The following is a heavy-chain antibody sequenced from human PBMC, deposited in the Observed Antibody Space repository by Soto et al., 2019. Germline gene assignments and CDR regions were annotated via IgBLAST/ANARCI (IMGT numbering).Heavy chain of an antibody. V-gene: IGHV1-69*06. CDR2: IIPIFGTA. CDR1: GGPFSSYA. CDR3: ARPNYYGMDV. J-gene: IGHJ6*02. Sequence: SVKVSCKASGGPFSSYAISWVRQAPGQGLEWMGGIIPIFGTANYAQKFQGRVTITADKSTSTAYMELSSLRSEDTAVYYGARPNYYGMDVWGQGTTVTVSS.